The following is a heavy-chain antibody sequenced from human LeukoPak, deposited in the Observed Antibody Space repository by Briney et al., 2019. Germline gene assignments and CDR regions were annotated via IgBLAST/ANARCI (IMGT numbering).Heavy chain of an antibody. V-gene: IGHV4-59*01. CDR3: AREGYWNYYYYMDV. Sequence: SETLSLTCTVSGGSISSYYWSWIRQPPGKGLEWIGYIYYSGSTNHNPSLKSRVTISVDTSKNQFSLKLSSVTAADTAVYYCAREGYWNYYYYMDVWGKGTTVTVSS. CDR1: GGSISSYY. D-gene: IGHD1-1*01. CDR2: IYYSGST. J-gene: IGHJ6*03.